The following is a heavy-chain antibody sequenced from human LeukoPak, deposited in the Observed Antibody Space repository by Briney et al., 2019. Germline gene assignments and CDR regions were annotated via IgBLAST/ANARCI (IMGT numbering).Heavy chain of an antibody. CDR3: AREFFDREGGTTVLDY. Sequence: GGSLRLSCAASGFTFIGYEMNWVRQAPGKGLEWLSCISTSGNTIYYADSVKGRFTISRDNARNSLYVQMNSLRAEDTAVYYCAREFFDREGGTTVLDYWGQGTLVTVSS. D-gene: IGHD1-26*01. CDR1: GFTFIGYE. CDR2: ISTSGNTI. V-gene: IGHV3-48*03. J-gene: IGHJ4*02.